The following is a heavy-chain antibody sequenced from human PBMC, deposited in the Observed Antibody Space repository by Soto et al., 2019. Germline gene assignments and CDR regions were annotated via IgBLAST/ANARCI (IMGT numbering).Heavy chain of an antibody. CDR1: GFTFSDYA. CDR2: IGASTNP. CDR3: AKRAVVGAARYFDY. D-gene: IGHD2-15*01. J-gene: IGHJ4*02. Sequence: HPGGSLRLSCAASGFTFSDYAMSWVRQAPGKGLQWVSTIGASTNPYYPDSVKGRFTISRDNSKNTLYLQMNSLRAEDTAVYYCAKRAVVGAARYFDYWGLGTLVTVSS. V-gene: IGHV3-23*01.